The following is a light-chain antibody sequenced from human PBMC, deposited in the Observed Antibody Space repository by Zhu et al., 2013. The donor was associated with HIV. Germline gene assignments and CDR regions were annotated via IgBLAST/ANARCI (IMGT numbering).Light chain of an antibody. CDR2: AAS. V-gene: IGKV1-9*01. Sequence: DIQLTQSPSFLSASIGDRVTITCWASQDVTNHLAWYQQKPGKAPKLLIYAASTLQSGVPSRFSGSGSGTEFTLTVSSLQPEDFATYYCQQLSTYPRTFGQGTKVEIK. CDR1: QDVTNH. CDR3: QQLSTYPRT. J-gene: IGKJ1*01.